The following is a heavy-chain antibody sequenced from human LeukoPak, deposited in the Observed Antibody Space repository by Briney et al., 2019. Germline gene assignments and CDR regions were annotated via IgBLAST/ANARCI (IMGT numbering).Heavy chain of an antibody. CDR3: AREHGYSSGWTDY. D-gene: IGHD6-19*01. CDR2: IRYDGNNK. Sequence: PGGSLRLSCVASGFTFSSYGMHWVRQAPGKGLEWVAFIRYDGNNKYYADSVKGRFTISRDNSKNTLYLQMNSLRAEDTAVYYCAREHGYSSGWTDYWGQGTLVTVSS. J-gene: IGHJ4*02. CDR1: GFTFSSYG. V-gene: IGHV3-30*02.